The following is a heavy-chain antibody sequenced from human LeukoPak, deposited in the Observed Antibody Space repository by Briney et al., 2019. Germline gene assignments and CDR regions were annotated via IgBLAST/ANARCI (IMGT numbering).Heavy chain of an antibody. CDR1: GFTFSGYG. CDR3: VEGSHFDY. Sequence: PGRSLRLSCEASGFTFSGYGFHRVRQAPGKGLEWVAVMWSDGNRKYYADSVKGRFTISRDNARNSLYLQMNSLRAEDTAVYYCVEGSHFDYWGQGTLVTVSS. J-gene: IGHJ4*02. V-gene: IGHV3-33*04. CDR2: MWSDGNRK.